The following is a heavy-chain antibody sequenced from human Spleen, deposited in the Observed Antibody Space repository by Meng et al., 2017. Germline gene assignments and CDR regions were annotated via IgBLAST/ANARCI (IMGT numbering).Heavy chain of an antibody. V-gene: IGHV4-34*01. D-gene: IGHD4-11*01. CDR1: GGPFSDYS. Sequence: QVQLPQSRAGLLKPSETLSLTCVVSGGPFSDYSWSWIRQPPGKGLEWIGEINHSGSTNYNPSLESRATISVDTSQNNLSLKLSSVTAADSAVYYCARGPTTMAHDFDYWGQGTLVTVSS. CDR2: INHSGST. CDR3: ARGPTTMAHDFDY. J-gene: IGHJ4*02.